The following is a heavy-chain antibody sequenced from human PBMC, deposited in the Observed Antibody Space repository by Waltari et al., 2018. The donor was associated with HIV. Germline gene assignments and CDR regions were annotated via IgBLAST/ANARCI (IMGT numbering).Heavy chain of an antibody. Sequence: EVQLVESGGGLVKPGGSLRLSCAASGFTFSRYSMTWVRQAPGKGLEWVSSISPSGSYIYYADSVKGRFTISRDNAKDSLYLQMDSLGAEDSAVYYCARVGIAEAMRIFDFWGQGTLVTVSS. V-gene: IGHV3-21*01. J-gene: IGHJ4*02. CDR1: GFTFSRYS. CDR3: ARVGIAEAMRIFDF. CDR2: ISPSGSYI. D-gene: IGHD6-19*01.